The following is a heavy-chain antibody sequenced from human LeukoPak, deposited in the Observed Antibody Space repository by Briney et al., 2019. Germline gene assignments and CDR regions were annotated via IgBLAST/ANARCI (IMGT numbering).Heavy chain of an antibody. CDR3: ARDSSSTSWSDAFDI. CDR2: IYYSGST. CDR1: GGSISSSSYY. V-gene: IGHV4-39*07. Sequence: SETLSLTCTVSGGSISSSSYYRGWIRQPPGKGLEWIGSIYYSGSTYYNPSLKSRVTISVDTSKNQFSLKLSSVTAADTAVYYCARDSSSTSWSDAFDIWGQGTMVTVSS. J-gene: IGHJ3*02. D-gene: IGHD2-2*01.